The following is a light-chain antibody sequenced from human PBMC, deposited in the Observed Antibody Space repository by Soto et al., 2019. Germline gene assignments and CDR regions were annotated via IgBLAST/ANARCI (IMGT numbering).Light chain of an antibody. CDR3: RSYRSGDTLV. CDR1: SSDIGGHDF. CDR2: EVN. J-gene: IGLJ1*01. V-gene: IGLV2-14*01. Sequence: QSALTQPASVSGSPGQSITISCTGTSSDIGGHDFLSWYQQHPGKAPKLIICEVNNRPSGVSNRFSASKSGNTASLTISGLQTEDAADYYCRSYRSGDTLVFGTGTKLTVL.